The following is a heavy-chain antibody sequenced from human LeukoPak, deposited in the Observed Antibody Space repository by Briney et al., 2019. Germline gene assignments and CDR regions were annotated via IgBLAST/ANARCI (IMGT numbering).Heavy chain of an antibody. CDR1: GYSFTSYW. D-gene: IGHD3-10*01. CDR3: ARTDITMVRGVITPFDY. J-gene: IGHJ4*02. CDR2: IYPGDSDT. V-gene: IGHV5-51*01. Sequence: GESLKISCKGSGYSFTSYWIGWVRQMPGEGLEWMGIIYPGDSDTRYSPSFQGQVTISADKSISTAYLQWSSLKASDTAMYYCARTDITMVRGVITPFDYWGQGTLVTVSS.